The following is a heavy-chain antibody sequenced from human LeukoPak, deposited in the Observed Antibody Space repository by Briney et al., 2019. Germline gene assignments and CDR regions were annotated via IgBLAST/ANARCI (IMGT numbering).Heavy chain of an antibody. CDR2: IWYDGSNK. V-gene: IGHV3-33*01. J-gene: IGHJ4*02. Sequence: GGSLRLSCAASGFTFSSYGIHWVRQAPGKELEWVAVIWYDGSNKYYADSVKGRFTISRDNSKNTLHLQMNSLRAEDTAVYYCARGAFVAVAGPYFDYWGQGTLVTVSS. CDR1: GFTFSSYG. D-gene: IGHD6-19*01. CDR3: ARGAFVAVAGPYFDY.